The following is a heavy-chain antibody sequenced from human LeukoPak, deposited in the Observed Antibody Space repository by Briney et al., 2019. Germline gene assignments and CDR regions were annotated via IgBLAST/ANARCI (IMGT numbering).Heavy chain of an antibody. V-gene: IGHV4-39*01. CDR3: ARPLRISAYREAFDV. D-gene: IGHD3-22*01. CDR2: IHYSGSA. CDR1: GDSFSTSTYY. Sequence: PSETLSLTCTVSGDSFSTSTYYWGWIRQPPGKGLEWIGSIHYSGSAYSNPSLKSRVTISVDASKDQFSLKLSSVTAADTAVYYCARPLRISAYREAFDVWGQGTMVTVSS. J-gene: IGHJ3*01.